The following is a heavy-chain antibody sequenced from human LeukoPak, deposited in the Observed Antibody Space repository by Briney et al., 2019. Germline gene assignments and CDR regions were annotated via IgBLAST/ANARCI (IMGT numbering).Heavy chain of an antibody. D-gene: IGHD3-22*01. CDR2: MNANSGHT. V-gene: IGHV1-8*01. J-gene: IGHJ6*02. CDR3: ARGMYDNSGLHYYFYYALEV. CDR1: GYTFTSYH. Sequence: ASVKVSCKTSGYTFTSYHIDWVRQAPGQGPEWMGWMNANSGHTGSAEKFQGRLTMTRDASINTAFMELYSLRSDDTAVYYCARGMYDNSGLHYYFYYALEVWGQGTTVIVSS.